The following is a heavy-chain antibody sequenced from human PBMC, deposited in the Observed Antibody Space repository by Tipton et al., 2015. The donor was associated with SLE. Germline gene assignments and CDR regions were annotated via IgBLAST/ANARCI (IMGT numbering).Heavy chain of an antibody. D-gene: IGHD1-26*01. CDR3: ARDWEGRWELHLGIWVY. Sequence: TLSLTCTVSGGSISSGGYYWSWIRQPAGKGLEWIGYIYTSGSTYYNPSLKSRVTISVDTSKNQFSLKLSSVTAADTAVYYCARDWEGRWELHLGIWVYWGQGTLVTVSS. CDR2: IYTSGST. J-gene: IGHJ4*02. V-gene: IGHV4-61*09. CDR1: GGSISSGGYY.